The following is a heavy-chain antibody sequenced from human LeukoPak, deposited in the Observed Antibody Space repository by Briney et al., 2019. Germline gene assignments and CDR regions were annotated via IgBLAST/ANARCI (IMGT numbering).Heavy chain of an antibody. CDR3: ARSDYHNSGSHTVFDAFDI. V-gene: IGHV4-59*01. Sequence: SETLSLTCTVSGVSISSYYWSWIRQPPGKGLEWIGYIYYSGSTNYNPSLKSRVTISVDTSKNQFSLNLSSVTAADTAVYYCARSDYHNSGSHTVFDAFDIWGQGTRVTVSS. CDR2: IYYSGST. CDR1: GVSISSYY. J-gene: IGHJ3*02. D-gene: IGHD3-10*01.